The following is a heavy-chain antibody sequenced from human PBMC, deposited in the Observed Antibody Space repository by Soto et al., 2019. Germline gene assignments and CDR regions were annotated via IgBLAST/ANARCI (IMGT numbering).Heavy chain of an antibody. CDR2: ISSSRTNT. J-gene: IGHJ3*01. CDR1: GFTFSDYY. CDR3: APSWLVLTFDAFDV. Sequence: QVQLVESGGGLVKPGGSLRLSCAASGFTFSDYYMNWIRQAPGKGLEWMSYISSSRTNTNYAASVKGRFTISRDNAKNSLFLQMNSLRAEDTPVYYCAPSWLVLTFDAFDVWGQGTVVTVSS. V-gene: IGHV3-11*05. D-gene: IGHD6-19*01.